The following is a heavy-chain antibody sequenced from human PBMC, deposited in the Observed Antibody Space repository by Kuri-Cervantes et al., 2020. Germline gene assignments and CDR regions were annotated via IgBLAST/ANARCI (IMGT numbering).Heavy chain of an antibody. J-gene: IGHJ4*02. CDR1: GYTFTGYY. D-gene: IGHD3-10*01. CDR2: INPNSGGT. Sequence: APVKVSCKASGYTFTGYYMHWVRQAPGQGLEWMGWINPNSGGTNYAQKFQGWVTMTRDTSISTAYMELSRLRSDDTAVYYCARDSGGAYYGSGSYPDYWGQGTLVTVSS. CDR3: ARDSGGAYYGSGSYPDY. V-gene: IGHV1-2*04.